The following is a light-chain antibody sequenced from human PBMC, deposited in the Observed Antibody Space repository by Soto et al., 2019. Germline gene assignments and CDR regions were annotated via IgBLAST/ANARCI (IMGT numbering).Light chain of an antibody. CDR1: QGIRNY. Sequence: DIQMTQSPSSLSASVGDRVTITCRASQGIRNYLGWYQQNLWKAPKRLIYASSSLQSGVTSRCIGSGSGTALFLTVSSLQPEEFATYYCLQYYSYPCTFGGGAKVEIK. J-gene: IGKJ4*01. CDR3: LQYYSYPCT. V-gene: IGKV1-17*01. CDR2: ASS.